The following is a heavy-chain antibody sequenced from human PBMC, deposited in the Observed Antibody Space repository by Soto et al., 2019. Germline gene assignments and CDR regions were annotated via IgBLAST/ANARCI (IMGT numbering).Heavy chain of an antibody. V-gene: IGHV4-31*03. J-gene: IGHJ5*02. D-gene: IGHD6-6*01. CDR2: IYYSGST. CDR3: ARAAARPVPAGGHNLFDP. CDR1: GGSISSGGYY. Sequence: SETLSLTCTVSGGSISSGGYYWSWIRQHPGKGLEWIGYIYYSGSTYYNPSLKSRVTISVDTSKNQFSLKLSSVTAADTAVYYCARAAARPVPAGGHNLFDPWGQGTLVTVSS.